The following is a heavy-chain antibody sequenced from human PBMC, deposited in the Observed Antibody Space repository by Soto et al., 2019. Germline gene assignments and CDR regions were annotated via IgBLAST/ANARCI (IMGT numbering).Heavy chain of an antibody. D-gene: IGHD1-26*01. CDR3: ASLSPNIVGATRGWYFDY. Sequence: PSETLSLTCTVSGGSISSYYWSWIRQPPGKGLEWIGYIYYSGSTNYNPSLKSRVTISVDTSKNQFSLKLSSVTAADTAVYYCASLSPNIVGATRGWYFDYWGQGTLVTDSS. CDR2: IYYSGST. CDR1: GGSISSYY. V-gene: IGHV4-59*08. J-gene: IGHJ4*02.